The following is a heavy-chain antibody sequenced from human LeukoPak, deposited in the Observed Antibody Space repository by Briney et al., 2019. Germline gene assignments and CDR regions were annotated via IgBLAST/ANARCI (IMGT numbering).Heavy chain of an antibody. CDR1: GFSFSSYA. J-gene: IGHJ4*02. CDR3: ATGYCSGGSCYGGQFDY. V-gene: IGHV3-30-3*01. CDR2: ISYDGSNK. D-gene: IGHD2-15*01. Sequence: GGCLRLSCAASGFSFSSYAMHWVRQAPGKGLEWVAVISYDGSNKYYTDSVKGRCTISRDNSKNTLYLQMNSLRAEDTAVYYCATGYCSGGSCYGGQFDYWGQGTLVTVSS.